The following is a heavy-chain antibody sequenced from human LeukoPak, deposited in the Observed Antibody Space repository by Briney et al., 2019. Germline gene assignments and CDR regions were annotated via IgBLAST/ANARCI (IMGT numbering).Heavy chain of an antibody. CDR2: IKRRIDSATT. J-gene: IGHJ4*02. Sequence: PGGSLRLSCAAPGFTFSNAWMSWVRQVPGKGLEWVGRIKRRIDSATTDYAAPVKGRFTTSRDDSKETLYLQMNSLRTEDTAVYYCAKIGGAGESDFWGQGTLVTVSS. D-gene: IGHD2-21*01. CDR1: GFTFSNAW. CDR3: AKIGGAGESDF. V-gene: IGHV3-15*01.